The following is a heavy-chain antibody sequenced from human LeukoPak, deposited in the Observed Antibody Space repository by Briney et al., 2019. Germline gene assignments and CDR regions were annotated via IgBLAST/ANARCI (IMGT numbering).Heavy chain of an antibody. V-gene: IGHV4-59*01. CDR2: ISYSGNT. D-gene: IGHD5-24*01. J-gene: IGHJ4*02. CDR3: TRDREEGYNYVAL. CDR1: GGSIHTYY. Sequence: PSETLSLTCTVSGGSIHTYYWSWIRQPPGKGLEWIGYISYSGNTEYNPSPKSRVTISVDTSTNQLTLTLRSVPAADPPVYFCTRDREEGYNYVALWGQGTLVTVS.